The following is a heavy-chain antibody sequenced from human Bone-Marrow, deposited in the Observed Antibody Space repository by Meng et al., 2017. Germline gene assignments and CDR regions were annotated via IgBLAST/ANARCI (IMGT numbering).Heavy chain of an antibody. V-gene: IGHV3-48*03. J-gene: IGHJ4*02. CDR1: EFTFNSDG. CDR2: ISKDAKRI. CDR3: ARPGRWELLDLYYFDY. Sequence: GESLKISCAASEFTFNSDGMNWVRQAPGKGLEWLSYISKDAKRIYYADSVKGRFTISRDNAKNSLYLQMNSLRAEDTAVYYCARPGRWELLDLYYFDYWGQGTLVTVSS. D-gene: IGHD1-26*01.